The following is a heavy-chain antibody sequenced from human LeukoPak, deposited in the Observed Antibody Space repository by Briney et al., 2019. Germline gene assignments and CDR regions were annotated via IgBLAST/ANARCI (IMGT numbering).Heavy chain of an antibody. D-gene: IGHD5-18*01. Sequence: GGSLRLFCAASGFTFSSYWMHWVRQAPGKGLVWVSRINSDGSSTSYADSVKGRFTISRDNAKNTLYLQMNSLRAEDTAVYYCARDPRSYGYYYYMDVWGKGTTVTVSS. CDR1: GFTFSSYW. J-gene: IGHJ6*03. CDR3: ARDPRSYGYYYYMDV. CDR2: INSDGSST. V-gene: IGHV3-74*01.